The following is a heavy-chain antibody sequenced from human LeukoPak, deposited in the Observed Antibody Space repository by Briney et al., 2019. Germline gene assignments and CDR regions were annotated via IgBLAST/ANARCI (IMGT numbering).Heavy chain of an antibody. J-gene: IGHJ5*02. CDR1: GFTFRDYW. V-gene: IGHV3-7*01. Sequence: GGSLRLSCAASGFTFRDYWMSWVRQAPAKGPEWVANIKQDGSDKYYVDSVKGRFTISRDNAKNALYLQMNSLRAEDTAVYYCARNRRSDPWGQGTLVTVSS. CDR3: ARNRRSDP. CDR2: IKQDGSDK.